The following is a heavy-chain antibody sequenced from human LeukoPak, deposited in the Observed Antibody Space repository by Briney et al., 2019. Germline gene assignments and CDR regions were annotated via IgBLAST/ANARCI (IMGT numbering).Heavy chain of an antibody. CDR1: GYMFTGYY. CDR2: INPNGGAT. J-gene: IGHJ4*02. Sequence: WASVKVSCKASGYMFTGYYLHWVRQAPGQGLEWMGWINPNGGATNYAQKFKGRATMTRDTSISTAYMEVSGLRSDDTAVYYCARVGAGTCCHFEYWGQGTLATVSS. V-gene: IGHV1-2*02. D-gene: IGHD6-13*01. CDR3: ARVGAGTCCHFEY.